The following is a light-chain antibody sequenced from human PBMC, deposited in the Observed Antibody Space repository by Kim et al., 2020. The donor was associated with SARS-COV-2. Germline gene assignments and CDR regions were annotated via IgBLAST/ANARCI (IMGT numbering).Light chain of an antibody. CDR1: QYISNH. Sequence: DIEMTQSPSSLSASVGDRVTITCRASQYISNHLNWYQHKPGRGPELLIYTATSLQSGVPSRFSGGGSGTDFTLTISSLQPEDCATHHCQQGYRTPVTFGQGTKLDI. CDR2: TAT. J-gene: IGKJ2*01. CDR3: QQGYRTPVT. V-gene: IGKV1-39*01.